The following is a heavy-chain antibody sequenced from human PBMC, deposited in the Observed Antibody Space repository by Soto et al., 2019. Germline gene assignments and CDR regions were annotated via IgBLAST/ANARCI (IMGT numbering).Heavy chain of an antibody. CDR1: GGSISSSSYY. V-gene: IGHV4-39*01. J-gene: IGHJ5*02. D-gene: IGHD6-13*01. CDR3: ADQNGYSSSTGKQNNWFDP. Sequence: QLQLQESGPGLVKPSETLSLTCTVSGGSISSSSYYWGWIRQPPGKGLEWIGSIYYSGSTYYNPSLKSRVTIPVDTSKSQFSLKLSSVTAADTAVYYCADQNGYSSSTGKQNNWFDPWGQGTLVTVSS. CDR2: IYYSGST.